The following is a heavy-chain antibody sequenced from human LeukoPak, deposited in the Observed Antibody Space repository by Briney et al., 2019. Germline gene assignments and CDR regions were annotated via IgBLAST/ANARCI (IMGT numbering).Heavy chain of an antibody. D-gene: IGHD3-22*01. CDR1: GYTFTRFG. V-gene: IGHV1-18*01. CDR2: ISGYNGYT. J-gene: IGHJ4*02. CDR3: ARDRGRYDSSGYYPPLFDY. Sequence: ASVKVSCKASGYTFTRFGITWVRQAPGQGLEWMGWISGYNGYTHYAQNLQGRVTMTTDTSTNTAYMELRSLRSDDTAMYYCARDRGRYDSSGYYPPLFDYWGQGTLVTVSS.